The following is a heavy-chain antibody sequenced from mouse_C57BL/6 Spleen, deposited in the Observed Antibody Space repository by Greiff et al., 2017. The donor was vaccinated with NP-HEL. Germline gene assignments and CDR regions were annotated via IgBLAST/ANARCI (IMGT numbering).Heavy chain of an antibody. CDR3: ASTVVESFDY. V-gene: IGHV1-22*01. J-gene: IGHJ2*01. CDR2: INPNNGGT. CDR1: GYTFTDYN. D-gene: IGHD1-1*01. Sequence: VQLQQSGPELVKPGASVKMSCKASGYTFTDYNMHWVKQSHGKSLEWIGYINPNNGGTSYNQKFKGKATLTVNKSSSTAYMELRSLTSEDSAVYYCASTVVESFDYWGQGTTLTVSS.